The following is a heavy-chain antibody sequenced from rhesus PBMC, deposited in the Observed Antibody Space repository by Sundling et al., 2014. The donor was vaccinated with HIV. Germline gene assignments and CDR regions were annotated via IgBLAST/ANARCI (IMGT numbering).Heavy chain of an antibody. J-gene: IGHJ4*01. D-gene: IGHD3-16*01. CDR2: ISGSGGNT. V-gene: IGHV4-173*01. CDR1: GGSISSNF. CDR3: ASNEYYSGSFYHSDH. Sequence: QVQLQESGPGLVKPSETLSLTCAVSGGSISSNFWSWIRQPPGKGLEWIGRISGSGGNTDYNPSLKSRVTISKDTSKNQFSLNLRSVTAADTAVYYCASNEYYSGSFYHSDHWGQGVLVTVSS.